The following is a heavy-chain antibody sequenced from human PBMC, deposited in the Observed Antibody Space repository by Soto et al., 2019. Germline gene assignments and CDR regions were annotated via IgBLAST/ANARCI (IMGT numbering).Heavy chain of an antibody. Sequence: AGGSLRLSCAASGFTFSSYAMSWVRQAPGKGLEWVSAISGSGGSTYYADSVKGRFTISRDNSKNTLYLQMNSLRAEDTAVYYCAKVDGGYGDHLDYWGQGTLVTVSS. J-gene: IGHJ4*02. CDR2: ISGSGGST. CDR1: GFTFSSYA. D-gene: IGHD4-17*01. CDR3: AKVDGGYGDHLDY. V-gene: IGHV3-23*01.